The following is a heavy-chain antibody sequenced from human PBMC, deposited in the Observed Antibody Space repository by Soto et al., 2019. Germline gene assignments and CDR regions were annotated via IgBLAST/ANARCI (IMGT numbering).Heavy chain of an antibody. CDR2: ISAYNGNT. CDR3: TRRSDVFAVYYSDYYYYGWDF. CDR1: GYTFTSSG. V-gene: IGHV1-18*01. J-gene: IGHJ6*02. D-gene: IGHD3-9*01. Sequence: QVQLVQSGAEVKKPGASVKVSCKASGYTFTSSGISWVRQAHGQGLEWMGWISAYNGNTNYARKLQGRVTMTTDTTARAAYMELRVLGSDDAAVYCCTRRSDVFAVYYSDYYYYGWDFWGQGATV.